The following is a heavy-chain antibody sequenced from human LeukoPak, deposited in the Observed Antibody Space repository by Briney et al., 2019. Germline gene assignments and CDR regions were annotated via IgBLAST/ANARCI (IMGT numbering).Heavy chain of an antibody. CDR2: IYYSGST. J-gene: IGHJ5*02. Sequence: SETLSLTCTVSGGSISSYYWSWIRQPPGKGLEWIGYIYYSGSTYYNPSLKSRVTISVDTSKNQFSLKLSSVTAADTAVYYCARWGEGYTGTNWFDPWGQGTLVTVSS. CDR1: GGSISSYY. D-gene: IGHD5-18*01. CDR3: ARWGEGYTGTNWFDP. V-gene: IGHV4-59*06.